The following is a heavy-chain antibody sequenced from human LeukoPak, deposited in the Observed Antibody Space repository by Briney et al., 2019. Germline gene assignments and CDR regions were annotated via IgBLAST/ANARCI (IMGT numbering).Heavy chain of an antibody. Sequence: PGGSLRLSCAASGFTFSSYAMSWVRQAPEKGLEWVSAISGSGGSTYYADSVKGRFTISRDNSKNTLYLQMNSLRAEDTAIYYCATYRQVLLPFESWGQGTLVTVSS. CDR3: ATYRQVLLPFES. J-gene: IGHJ4*02. D-gene: IGHD2-8*02. CDR2: ISGSGGST. CDR1: GFTFSSYA. V-gene: IGHV3-23*01.